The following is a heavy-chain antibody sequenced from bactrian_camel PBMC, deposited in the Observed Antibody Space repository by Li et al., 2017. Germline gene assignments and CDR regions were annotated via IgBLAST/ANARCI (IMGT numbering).Heavy chain of an antibody. Sequence: HVQLVESGGGSVQAGGSLNLSCAASGNTDSLHCMAWFRQAPRKEREGVAHFYVRIGITDYADSVKGRFTISQDNAKNTLYLQMNSLKPEDTALYYCVAYLTSGDYHRILAYWGQGTQVTVS. CDR2: FYVRIGIT. D-gene: IGHD2*01. V-gene: IGHV3S54*01. CDR3: VAYLTSGDYHRILAY. J-gene: IGHJ4*01. CDR1: GNTDSLHC.